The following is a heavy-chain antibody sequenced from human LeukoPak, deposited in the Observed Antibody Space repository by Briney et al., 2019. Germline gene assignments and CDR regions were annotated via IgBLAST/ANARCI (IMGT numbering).Heavy chain of an antibody. CDR2: ISSTSSYI. V-gene: IGHV3-21*01. Sequence: AGGSLRLSCAASGFTFSSYAMNWVRQAPGRGLEWVSSISSTSSYIYYADSVKGRFTISRDNAKNSLYLQMNSLRAEDTAVYYCATKSSAVAGPLDYWGQGTLVTVSS. CDR1: GFTFSSYA. CDR3: ATKSSAVAGPLDY. D-gene: IGHD6-19*01. J-gene: IGHJ4*02.